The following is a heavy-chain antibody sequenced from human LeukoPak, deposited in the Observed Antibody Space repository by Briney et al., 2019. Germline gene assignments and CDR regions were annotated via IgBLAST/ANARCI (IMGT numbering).Heavy chain of an antibody. CDR1: GGSISSYY. D-gene: IGHD3-22*01. CDR2: IYYSGST. Sequence: SETLSLTCTVSGGSISSYYWSWIRQPPGKGLEWIGYIYYSGSTNYNPSLKSRVTISVDTSKNQFSLKLSSVTAADTAVYYCARGLNYYDSSGYAWYFDYWGQGTLVTVSS. CDR3: ARGLNYYDSSGYAWYFDY. J-gene: IGHJ4*02. V-gene: IGHV4-59*12.